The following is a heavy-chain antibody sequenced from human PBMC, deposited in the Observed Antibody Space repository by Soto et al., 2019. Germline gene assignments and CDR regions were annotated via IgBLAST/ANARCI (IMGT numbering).Heavy chain of an antibody. CDR3: ATYCSGTSCYNYIDY. CDR1: GYTFTSYG. Sequence: ASVKVSCKASGYTFTSYGISRVRQAPGQGLEWMGWISAYNGNTNYAQKLQGRVTMTTDTSTSTAYMELRSLRSDDTAVYYCATYCSGTSCYNYIDYWGQGTLVTVSS. D-gene: IGHD2-2*01. V-gene: IGHV1-18*01. J-gene: IGHJ4*02. CDR2: ISAYNGNT.